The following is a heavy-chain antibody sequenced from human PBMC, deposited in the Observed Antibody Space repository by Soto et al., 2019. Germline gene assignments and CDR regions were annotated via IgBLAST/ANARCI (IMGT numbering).Heavy chain of an antibody. J-gene: IGHJ5*02. Sequence: EVQLLESGGDVVRPGGSLRLSCAASGFTFSSYAMGWVRQAPGKGLEWVAGVSRAGTYTFYADSVRGRFSISRDHSRDTVDLYMYALRVDDTAVYFCVEYTVTEDLGESWGQGTLVSVSS. CDR1: GFTFSSYA. CDR2: VSRAGTYT. D-gene: IGHD3-16*01. V-gene: IGHV3-23*01. CDR3: VEYTVTEDLGES.